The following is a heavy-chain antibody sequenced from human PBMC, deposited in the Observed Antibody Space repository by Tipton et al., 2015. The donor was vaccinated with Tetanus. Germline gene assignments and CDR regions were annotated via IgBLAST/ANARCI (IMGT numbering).Heavy chain of an antibody. CDR3: ARAFFAAATS. J-gene: IGHJ5*02. Sequence: SLRLSCAASGFTFSNYWMNWVRQAPGKGLEWVAKIDPDGSAKSYVDSVKGRFTLSRDNAKNSLYLQMNSLRDDDTAVYYCARAFFAAATSWGQGTLVTVSS. D-gene: IGHD6-13*01. CDR2: IDPDGSAK. CDR1: GFTFSNYW. V-gene: IGHV3-7*01.